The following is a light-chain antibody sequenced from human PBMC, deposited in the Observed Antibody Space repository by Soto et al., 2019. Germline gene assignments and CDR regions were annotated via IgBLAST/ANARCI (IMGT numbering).Light chain of an antibody. V-gene: IGKV3-20*01. CDR2: GAS. J-gene: IGKJ1*01. Sequence: EVMLKLSPGTLSLSPGERATLSCRASQSVSSSFLAWYQQKPGQAPRLLISGASSRAADIPDRFSGSGSGTDFTLTINRLEPEDFAVYYCQQYDSLPRTFGQGGMVDIK. CDR1: QSVSSSF. CDR3: QQYDSLPRT.